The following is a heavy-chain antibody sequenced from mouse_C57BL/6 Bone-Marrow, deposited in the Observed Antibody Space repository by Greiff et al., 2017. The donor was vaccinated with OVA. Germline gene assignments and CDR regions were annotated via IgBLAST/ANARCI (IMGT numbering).Heavy chain of an antibody. CDR1: GYTFTDYN. Sequence: EVQLQQSGPELVKPGASVKIPCKASGYTFTDYNMDWVKQSHGKSLEWIGDINPNNGGTIYNQKFKGKATLTVDKSSSTAYMELRSLTSGDTAVYYCARGGAYYDYDGPFDYWGQGTTLTVSS. CDR2: INPNNGGT. CDR3: ARGGAYYDYDGPFDY. J-gene: IGHJ2*01. V-gene: IGHV1-18*01. D-gene: IGHD2-4*01.